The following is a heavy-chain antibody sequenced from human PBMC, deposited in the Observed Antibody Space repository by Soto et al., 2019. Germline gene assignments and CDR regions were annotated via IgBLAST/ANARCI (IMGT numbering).Heavy chain of an antibody. D-gene: IGHD4-17*01. CDR2: IYHSGST. J-gene: IGHJ4*02. CDR1: GGNISSYY. V-gene: IGHV4-59*01. CDR3: ARSYGDYVFDY. Sequence: SETMSLTCTVSGGNISSYYWSWIRQPPGKGLEWIGSIYHSGSTNYSPSLKSRVTISVDTSKNQFSLKLSSVTAADTAVYYCARSYGDYVFDYWGQGTLVTVSS.